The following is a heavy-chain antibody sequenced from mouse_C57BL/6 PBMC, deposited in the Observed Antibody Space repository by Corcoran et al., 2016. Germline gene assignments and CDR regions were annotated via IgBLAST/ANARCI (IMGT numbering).Heavy chain of an antibody. CDR2: IYPGSGNT. CDR1: GYTFTDYY. D-gene: IGHD1-1*01. Sequence: QVQLKQSGAELVRPGASEKLSCKASGYTFTDYYINWVKQRPGQGLEWIARIYPGSGNTYYNEKFKGKATLTAEKSSSTAYMQLSSLTSEASAVYFCAIYYYGSSPFAYWGQGTLVTVSA. CDR3: AIYYYGSSPFAY. J-gene: IGHJ3*01. V-gene: IGHV1-76*01.